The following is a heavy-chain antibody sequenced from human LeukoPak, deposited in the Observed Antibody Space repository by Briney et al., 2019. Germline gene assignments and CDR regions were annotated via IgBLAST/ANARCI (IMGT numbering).Heavy chain of an antibody. CDR3: TRDDEYYDSSGYYTEYFQH. D-gene: IGHD3-22*01. CDR2: IRSKAYGGTT. V-gene: IGHV3-49*03. CDR1: GFTFGDYA. Sequence: GGSLRLSCTASGFTFGDYAMSWFRQAPGKGLEWVGFIRSKAYGGTTEYAASVKGRFTISRDDSKSIAYLQMNSLKTEDTAVYYCTRDDEYYDSSGYYTEYFQHWGQGTLVTVSS. J-gene: IGHJ1*01.